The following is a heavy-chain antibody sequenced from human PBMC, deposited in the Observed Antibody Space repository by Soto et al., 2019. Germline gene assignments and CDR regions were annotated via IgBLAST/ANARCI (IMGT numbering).Heavy chain of an antibody. Sequence: QVQLQESGPGLVKPSQTLSLTCTVSGGSISSGGYYWSWIRQHPGKGLEWIGYIYYSGSTYYNPSLKSRVTISVDTSKNQFSLKLSSVTAADTAVYYCARYGSGSGSYVGGFDYWGQGTLVTVSS. D-gene: IGHD3-10*01. V-gene: IGHV4-31*03. J-gene: IGHJ4*02. CDR1: GGSISSGGYY. CDR2: IYYSGST. CDR3: ARYGSGSGSYVGGFDY.